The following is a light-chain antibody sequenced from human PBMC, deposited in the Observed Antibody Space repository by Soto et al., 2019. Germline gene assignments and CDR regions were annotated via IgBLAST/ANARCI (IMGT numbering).Light chain of an antibody. V-gene: IGKV3-15*01. J-gene: IGKJ1*01. CDR1: QSVSSS. CDR3: QQYKDWPTT. CDR2: SAS. Sequence: EIMMTPSPATLSVSPGERDPLSCRASQSVSSSVAWYQQRSGQAPRLLISSASSRATGVPVRFSGSGSGTDFTLTINSLQSDYFGVYYGQQYKDWPTTFGQGTKVEI.